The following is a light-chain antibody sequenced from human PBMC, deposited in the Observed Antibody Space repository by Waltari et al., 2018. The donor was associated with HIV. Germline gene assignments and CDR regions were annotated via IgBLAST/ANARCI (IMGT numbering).Light chain of an antibody. CDR1: PSNIGNNS. Sequence: QSVLTLPPSASGTPGQTVTISCSGSPSNIGNNSVTWYQHFPGSAPKLLLYSNSQRPLGVPYRFSGSKSGSSASLAISGPQADDEAHYYCASWDDTLGVVFGGGTTLTVL. CDR2: SNS. J-gene: IGLJ2*01. CDR3: ASWDDTLGVV. V-gene: IGLV1-44*01.